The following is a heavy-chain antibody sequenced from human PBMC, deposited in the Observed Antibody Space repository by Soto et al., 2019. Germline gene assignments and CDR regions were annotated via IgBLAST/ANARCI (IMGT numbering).Heavy chain of an antibody. V-gene: IGHV4-34*01. CDR1: GGSFSGYY. CDR2: INDSGST. J-gene: IGHJ4*02. Sequence: SETLSLTCAVYGGSFSGYYWSWIRQPPGKGLEWIGEINDSGSTKYNPSLKSRVTISVDTSKNQFSLKLSSVTAADTAVYYCVIEGNSYGYFYFDYLGEXTLGTVS. D-gene: IGHD5-18*01. CDR3: VIEGNSYGYFYFDY.